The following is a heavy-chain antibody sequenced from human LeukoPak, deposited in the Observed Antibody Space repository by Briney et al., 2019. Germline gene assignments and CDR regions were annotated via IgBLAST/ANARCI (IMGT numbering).Heavy chain of an antibody. CDR2: INIGGTNT. Sequence: GGSLRLSCAASGFTFNDYYMSWIRQAPGKGLEWLSYINIGGTNTHYADSVKGRFTISRDNAKKSLYLVMNNLRAEDTAVYYCATDSAGFDTWGQGVLVTVSS. CDR1: GFTFNDYY. V-gene: IGHV3-11*01. J-gene: IGHJ5*02. CDR3: ATDSAGFDT.